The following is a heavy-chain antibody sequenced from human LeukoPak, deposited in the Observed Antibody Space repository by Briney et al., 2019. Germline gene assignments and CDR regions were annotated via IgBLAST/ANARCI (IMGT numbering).Heavy chain of an antibody. V-gene: IGHV1-2*02. CDR1: GYTFTGYY. J-gene: IGHJ4*02. CDR3: ARNQEVGASSDFDY. Sequence: ASVKVSCKASGYTFTGYYMHWVRQAPGQGLEWMGWIDPNSGGTNYAQKFQGRVTMTRDTSISTAYMELSRLRSDDTAVYYCARNQEVGASSDFDYWGQGTLVTVSS. CDR2: IDPNSGGT. D-gene: IGHD1-26*01.